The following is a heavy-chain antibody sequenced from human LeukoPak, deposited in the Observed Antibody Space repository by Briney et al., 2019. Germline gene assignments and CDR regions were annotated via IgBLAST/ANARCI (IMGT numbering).Heavy chain of an antibody. CDR2: IYSGGST. D-gene: IGHD4-23*01. Sequence: PGGSLRLSCAASGFTVSSNYMSWVRQAPGKGLECVSVIYSGGSTYYADSVKGRFTISRDNSKNTLYLQMNSLRAEDTAVYYCARDIFRYGGNSGDYWGQGTLVTVSS. J-gene: IGHJ4*02. CDR3: ARDIFRYGGNSGDY. CDR1: GFTVSSNY. V-gene: IGHV3-66*01.